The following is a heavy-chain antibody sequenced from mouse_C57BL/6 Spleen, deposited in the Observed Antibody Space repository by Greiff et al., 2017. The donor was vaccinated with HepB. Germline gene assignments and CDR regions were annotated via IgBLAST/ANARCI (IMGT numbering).Heavy chain of an antibody. CDR1: GFSFTSYA. J-gene: IGHJ1*03. CDR3: ARNRYYGSSYYFDV. Sequence: VKLMESGPGLVAPSQSLSITCTVSGFSFTSYAISWVRQPPGKGLEWLGVIWTGGGTNYNSALKSRLSISKDNSKSQVFLKMNSLQTDDTARYYCARNRYYGSSYYFDVWGTGTTVTVSS. CDR2: IWTGGGT. V-gene: IGHV2-9-1*01. D-gene: IGHD1-1*01.